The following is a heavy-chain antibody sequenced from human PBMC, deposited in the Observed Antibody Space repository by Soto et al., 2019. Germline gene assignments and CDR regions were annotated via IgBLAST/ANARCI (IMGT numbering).Heavy chain of an antibody. V-gene: IGHV4-34*01. D-gene: IGHD2-21*02. CDR2: INHSGST. J-gene: IGHJ4*02. CDR3: ASLTEYSGGDCSTDY. CDR1: GGSFSGYY. Sequence: QVQLQQWGAGLLKHSETLSLTCAVYGGSFSGYYWSWIRQPPGKGLEWIGEINHSGSTNYTPSLKMRVTLSVATSKNQFSLKLNSVTAADTAVYYCASLTEYSGGDCSTDYWGQGTLVTVSS.